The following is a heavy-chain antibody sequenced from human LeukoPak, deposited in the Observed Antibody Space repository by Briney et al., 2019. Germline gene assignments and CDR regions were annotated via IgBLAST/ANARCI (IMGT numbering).Heavy chain of an antibody. V-gene: IGHV4-59*11. D-gene: IGHD2-15*01. CDR2: ISNSGST. CDR3: GRDALVGYFSYYYMDV. CDR1: GGSISSHY. Sequence: PSETLSPTCTVSGGSISSHYWTWIRQSPVKGLEWIGDISNSGSTSYNPSLKSRVTISADTSKNQFSLKLSSVTAADTAVYYCGRDALVGYFSYYYMDVWGKGTTVTVSS. J-gene: IGHJ6*03.